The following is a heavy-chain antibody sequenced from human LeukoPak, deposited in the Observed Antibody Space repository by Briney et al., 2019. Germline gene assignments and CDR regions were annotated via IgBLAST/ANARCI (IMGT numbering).Heavy chain of an antibody. D-gene: IGHD4-17*01. CDR3: ATLRDGDYVVDAFDI. V-gene: IGHV3-23*01. CDR1: GFTFSSYA. J-gene: IGHJ3*02. Sequence: GGSLRLSCAASGFTFSSYAMSWVRQAPGKGLEWVSAISGSGGSTYYADSVKGRSTISRDNSKNTLYLQMNSLRAEDTAVYYCATLRDGDYVVDAFDIWGQGTMVTVSS. CDR2: ISGSGGST.